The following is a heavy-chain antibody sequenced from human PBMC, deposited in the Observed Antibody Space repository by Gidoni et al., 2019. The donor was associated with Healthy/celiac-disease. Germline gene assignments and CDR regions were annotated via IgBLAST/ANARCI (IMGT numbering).Heavy chain of an antibody. J-gene: IGHJ6*03. Sequence: QVQLQQWGAGLLKPSETLSLTCAVYGGSFSGYYWSWIRQPPGKGLEWIGEINHSGSTNYNPSLKSRVTISVDTSKNQFSLKLSSVTAADTAVYYCARLTTGQYYYYYYYMDVWGKGTTVTVSS. V-gene: IGHV4-34*01. CDR3: ARLTTGQYYYYYYYMDV. CDR2: INHSGST. D-gene: IGHD4-17*01. CDR1: GGSFSGYY.